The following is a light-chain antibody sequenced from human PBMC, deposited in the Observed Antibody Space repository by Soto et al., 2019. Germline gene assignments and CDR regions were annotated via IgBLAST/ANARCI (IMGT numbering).Light chain of an antibody. CDR2: DSS. Sequence: EFVLTQSPATLSLSPGERAALSCRASQSVSNYLAWYQQRPGQAPRLLIYDSSNRATGIPDRFSGSGSGTVFTLTISSLQPEDSAVYFCHPRSHLSSFGGGTKVEIK. V-gene: IGKV3-11*01. CDR3: HPRSHLSS. CDR1: QSVSNY. J-gene: IGKJ4*01.